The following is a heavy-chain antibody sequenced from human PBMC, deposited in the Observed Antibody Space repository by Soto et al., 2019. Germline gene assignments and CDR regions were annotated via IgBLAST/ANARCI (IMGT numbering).Heavy chain of an antibody. Sequence: QVQLVQSGAEVEKPGASVKVSCKASGYTFTSYDINWVRQATGQGLEWMGWMNPNSGNTGYAQKFQGRVTMTRNTSISTAYMELSSLRSEDTAVYYCARDAYYDFWSGYRIHYYYYGMDVWGQGTTVTVSS. CDR2: MNPNSGNT. V-gene: IGHV1-8*01. CDR3: ARDAYYDFWSGYRIHYYYYGMDV. CDR1: GYTFTSYD. J-gene: IGHJ6*02. D-gene: IGHD3-3*01.